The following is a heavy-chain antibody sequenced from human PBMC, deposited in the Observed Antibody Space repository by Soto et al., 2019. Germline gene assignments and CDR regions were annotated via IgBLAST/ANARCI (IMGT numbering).Heavy chain of an antibody. CDR3: ARVTNGRVTSGSYGFDF. J-gene: IGHJ4*02. D-gene: IGHD1-26*01. V-gene: IGHV3-72*01. Sequence: EVQLVESVGGLVQPGGSLRLSCAASGFTFSDHYMDWVRQAPGKGLEWVGRSRNKANSYTTEYAASVKGRFTISRDDSKMSLYLQMNSLKTEDTAVYYCARVTNGRVTSGSYGFDFWGQGTLVTVSS. CDR2: SRNKANSYTT. CDR1: GFTFSDHY.